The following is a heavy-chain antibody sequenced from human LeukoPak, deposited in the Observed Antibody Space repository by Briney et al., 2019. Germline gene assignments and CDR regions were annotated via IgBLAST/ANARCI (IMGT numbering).Heavy chain of an antibody. J-gene: IGHJ4*02. CDR1: GFTFSNAW. CDR2: IKSKTDGGTI. Sequence: PGGSLRLSCAASGFTFSNAWMSWVRQAPGKGLEWVGRIKSKTDGGTIDYAALAKGRFTISRDDSKNTLFLQMNSLKTEDTALYYCTTSLTSGYYIDYWGQGTLVTVSS. CDR3: TTSLTSGYYIDY. D-gene: IGHD3-22*01. V-gene: IGHV3-15*01.